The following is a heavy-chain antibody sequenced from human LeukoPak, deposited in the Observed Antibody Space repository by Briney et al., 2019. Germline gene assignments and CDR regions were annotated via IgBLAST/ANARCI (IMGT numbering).Heavy chain of an antibody. V-gene: IGHV3-74*01. J-gene: IGHJ3*02. CDR1: GFTSSGDW. D-gene: IGHD3-16*01. Sequence: GGSLRLSCAVSGFTSSGDWMHGVRQAPGKGLVWVSRSKNDGSSTSYADYVKGRFTISRDNAKNTLYLQMNSLRAEDTAAYYCARELPRIGGQTDASDIWGQGTMVTFSS. CDR3: ARELPRIGGQTDASDI. CDR2: SKNDGSST.